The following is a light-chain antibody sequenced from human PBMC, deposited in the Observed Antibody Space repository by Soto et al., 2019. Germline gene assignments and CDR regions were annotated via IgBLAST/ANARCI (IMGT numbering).Light chain of an antibody. Sequence: QSALTQPPSASGSPGPSVTISCTGSKSDIGIYDFVSWYQHHPGKAPRLIIYDVVQRPSGVPDRFSGSKSGNTASLTVSGLQAADEADYFCKSYAGSNTYVFGTGTKLTVL. V-gene: IGLV2-8*01. CDR1: KSDIGIYDF. CDR2: DVV. J-gene: IGLJ1*01. CDR3: KSYAGSNTYV.